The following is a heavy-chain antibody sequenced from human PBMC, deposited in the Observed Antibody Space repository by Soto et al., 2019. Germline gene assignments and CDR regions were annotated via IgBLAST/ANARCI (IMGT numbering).Heavy chain of an antibody. CDR1: GYSFAGYW. CDR2: IYPGDSDT. D-gene: IGHD6-13*01. Sequence: GESLKISCTGSGYSFAGYWIAWVRQMPGKGLEWMGIIYPGDSDTRYSLSFQGQVTITADKSISTAYLQWSSLKASDTAMYYCARCGYSNTDGYFQHWGQGTLVTV. J-gene: IGHJ1*01. V-gene: IGHV5-51*01. CDR3: ARCGYSNTDGYFQH.